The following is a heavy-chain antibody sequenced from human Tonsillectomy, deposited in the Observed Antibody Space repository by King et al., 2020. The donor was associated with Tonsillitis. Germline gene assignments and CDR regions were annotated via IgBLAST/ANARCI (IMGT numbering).Heavy chain of an antibody. J-gene: IGHJ4*02. CDR1: GDSITSDY. CDR3: AKGAGWYGY. Sequence: QLQLQESGPGLVKPSETLSLTCTVSGDSITSDYWSWLRQPPGKGLEWIAYISNSGRTNSNPSLKSRVSISADTSTNQFSLKLRSVTAADTAVYYCAKGAGWYGYWGQGTLVTVSS. CDR2: ISNSGRT. V-gene: IGHV4-59*01. D-gene: IGHD6-19*01.